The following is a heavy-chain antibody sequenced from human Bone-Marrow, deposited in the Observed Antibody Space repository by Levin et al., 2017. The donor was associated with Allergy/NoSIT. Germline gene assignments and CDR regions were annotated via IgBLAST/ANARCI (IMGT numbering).Heavy chain of an antibody. Sequence: PSQTLSLPCTVSGDSVHNANYYWGWVRQPPGKGLEWIGSIYYSGSTYSNPALNRRVTISLDTSRNQFSLRLISVTAADTAVYYCARERKRGVAALFDFWGQGSLVTVSS. CDR1: GDSVHNANYY. J-gene: IGHJ4*02. CDR3: ARERKRGVAALFDF. D-gene: IGHD6-19*01. V-gene: IGHV4-39*07. CDR2: IYYSGST.